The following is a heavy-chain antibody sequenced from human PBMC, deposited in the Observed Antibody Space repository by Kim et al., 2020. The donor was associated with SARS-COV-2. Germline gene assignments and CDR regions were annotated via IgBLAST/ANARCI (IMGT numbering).Heavy chain of an antibody. J-gene: IGHJ5*02. CDR2: ISSSSSYI. Sequence: GGSLRLSCAASGFTFSSYSMNWVRQAPGKGLEWVSSISSSSSYIYYADSVKGRFTISRDNAKNSLYLQMNSLRAEDTAVYYCARDPVGSYYYGSENWFDPWGQGTLVTVSS. CDR1: GFTFSSYS. D-gene: IGHD3-10*01. CDR3: ARDPVGSYYYGSENWFDP. V-gene: IGHV3-21*01.